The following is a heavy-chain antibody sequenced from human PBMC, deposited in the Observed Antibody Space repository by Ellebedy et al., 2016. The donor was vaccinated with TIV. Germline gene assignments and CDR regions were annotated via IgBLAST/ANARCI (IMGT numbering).Heavy chain of an antibody. Sequence: MPSETLSLTCTVSGGSISNSDYYWDWIRQPPGKGLEWIGNIYYSGTTYYNPSLKSRVTVSVDTSKNQFSLKLSSVTAADTAVYYCARFRDGSNCLDYWGQGILVTVSS. CDR2: IYYSGTT. CDR1: GGSISNSDYY. CDR3: ARFRDGSNCLDY. V-gene: IGHV4-39*01. J-gene: IGHJ4*02. D-gene: IGHD5-24*01.